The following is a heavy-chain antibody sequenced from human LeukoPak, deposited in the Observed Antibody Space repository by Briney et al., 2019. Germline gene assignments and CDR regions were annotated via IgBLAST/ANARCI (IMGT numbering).Heavy chain of an antibody. V-gene: IGHV3-7*01. CDR2: IKQDGSEK. CDR3: ARAQDRAMVTAFDY. Sequence: GGSLRLSCAASGFTFSSYWMSWVRQAPGKGLEWVTNIKQDGSEKYYVDSVKGRFTISRDNAKNSLYLQMNSLRDEDTAVYNCARAQDRAMVTAFDYWGQGTLVTVSS. J-gene: IGHJ4*02. CDR1: GFTFSSYW. D-gene: IGHD5-18*01.